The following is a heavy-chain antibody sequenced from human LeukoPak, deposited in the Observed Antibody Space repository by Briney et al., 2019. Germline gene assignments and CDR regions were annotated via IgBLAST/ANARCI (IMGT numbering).Heavy chain of an antibody. V-gene: IGHV3-48*04. CDR3: ARVIGSYGDSAY. CDR1: GFTFSSYS. CDR2: ISSTSSAI. D-gene: IGHD1-26*01. J-gene: IGHJ4*02. Sequence: GGSLRLSCAASGFTFSSYSMNWVRQAPGRGLEWVSYISSTSSAIYYADSVKGRFTISRDNAKNSLYLQMNSLRAEDTAVYYCARVIGSYGDSAYWGQGTLVTVSS.